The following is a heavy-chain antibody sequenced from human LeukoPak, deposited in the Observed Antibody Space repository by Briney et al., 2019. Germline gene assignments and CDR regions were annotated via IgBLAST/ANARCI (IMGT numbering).Heavy chain of an antibody. J-gene: IGHJ4*02. Sequence: PSETLSLTCTVSGGSISSGDYYRSWIRQPPGKGLEWIGYIYYSGSTYYNPSLKSRVTISVDTSKNQFSLKLSSVTAADTAVYYCARASMIVVVIDYWGQGTLVTVSS. D-gene: IGHD3-22*01. V-gene: IGHV4-30-4*01. CDR3: ARASMIVVVIDY. CDR2: IYYSGST. CDR1: GGSISSGDYY.